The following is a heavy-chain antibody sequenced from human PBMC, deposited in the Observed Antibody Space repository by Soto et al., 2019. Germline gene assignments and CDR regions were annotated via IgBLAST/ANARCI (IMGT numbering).Heavy chain of an antibody. CDR1: GETFSDYV. Sequence: ASVNGSRKASGETFSDYVINWVRQAPGQGLEWMGWIHLESRKTSFAQKFQGRLTMTGDTSIDTAYMDLTSLTSEDTAVYYCAITPGWFAGMAVWGQGTTVTVSS. D-gene: IGHD6-19*01. CDR2: IHLESRKT. J-gene: IGHJ6*02. CDR3: AITPGWFAGMAV. V-gene: IGHV1-8*01.